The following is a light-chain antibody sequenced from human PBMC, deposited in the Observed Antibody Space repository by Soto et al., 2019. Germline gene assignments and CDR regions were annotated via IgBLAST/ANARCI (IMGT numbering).Light chain of an antibody. Sequence: DIQMTQSPSTVPASVGDRVAITCRASQSISTSLAWYQQKPGKAPRLLIYRASSLEEGVPSRFSGSGSGTAFTLTIGGLQPDDFATYYCQQYAAHSQVTFGQGTKLEI. V-gene: IGKV1-5*03. CDR1: QSISTS. CDR2: RAS. CDR3: QQYAAHSQVT. J-gene: IGKJ2*01.